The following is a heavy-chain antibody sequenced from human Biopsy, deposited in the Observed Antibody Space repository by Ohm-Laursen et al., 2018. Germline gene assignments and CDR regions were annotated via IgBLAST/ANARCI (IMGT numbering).Heavy chain of an antibody. CDR2: ISETSSHI. CDR1: GFSVSSYD. CDR3: ARADERQLVPYSFYGVDV. D-gene: IGHD6-6*01. V-gene: IGHV3-21*01. J-gene: IGHJ6*02. Sequence: SLRLSCAASGFSVSSYDMNWVRQAPGKGLEWISYISETSSHIYDADSVRGRFTVARDIAKNSLYLQMDSLRAEDTAVYFCARADERQLVPYSFYGVDVWGQGTTVTVSS.